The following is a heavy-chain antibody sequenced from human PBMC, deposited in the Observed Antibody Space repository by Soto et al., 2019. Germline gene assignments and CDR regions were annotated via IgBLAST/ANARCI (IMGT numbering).Heavy chain of an antibody. CDR1: GFTFSSYG. CDR3: ARSIAAGTAFDY. CDR2: IWYDGSNK. V-gene: IGHV3-33*01. Sequence: HPGGSLRLSCAASGFTFSSYGMHWVRQAPGKGLEWVAVIWYDGSNKYYADSVKGRFTISRDNSKNTLYLQMNSLRAEDTAVYYCARSIAAGTAFDYWGQGTLVTV. J-gene: IGHJ4*02. D-gene: IGHD1-1*01.